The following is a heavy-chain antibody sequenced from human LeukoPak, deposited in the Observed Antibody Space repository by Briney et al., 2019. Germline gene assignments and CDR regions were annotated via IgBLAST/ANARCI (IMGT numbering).Heavy chain of an antibody. D-gene: IGHD2-21*01. CDR1: GGSFSGYY. J-gene: IGHJ6*02. CDR2: IYYSGST. V-gene: IGHV4-31*11. CDR3: ARAHGRGGEWGYYGMDV. Sequence: KPSETLSLTCAVYGGSFSGYYWSWIRQHPGKGLEWIGYIYYSGSTYYNPSLKSRVTISVDTSKNQFSLKLSSVTAADTAVYYCARAHGRGGEWGYYGMDVWGQGTTVTVSS.